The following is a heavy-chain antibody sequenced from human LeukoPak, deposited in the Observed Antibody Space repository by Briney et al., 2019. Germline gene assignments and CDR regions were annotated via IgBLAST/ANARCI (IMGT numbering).Heavy chain of an antibody. CDR1: GGSISSSSYY. V-gene: IGHV4-39*07. CDR2: IYYSGST. D-gene: IGHD3-22*01. J-gene: IGHJ3*01. Sequence: PSETLSLTCTVSGGSISSSSYYWGWIRQPPGKGLEWIGSIYYSGSTYYNPSLKSRVTISVDTSKNQFSLKLSSVTAADTAVYYCARNFDSYNAFDVWGQGTMVTVSS. CDR3: ARNFDSYNAFDV.